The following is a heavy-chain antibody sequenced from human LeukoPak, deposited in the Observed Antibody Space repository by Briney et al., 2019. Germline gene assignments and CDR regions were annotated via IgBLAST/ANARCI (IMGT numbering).Heavy chain of an antibody. J-gene: IGHJ4*02. CDR3: ARGIEVGLDS. D-gene: IGHD2-15*01. Sequence: GGSLRLSCAASGFSFSDYRMHWLRQAPGKGLEWVSRIRSDGSDTHYADSVRGRFTISRDNARNTLYLQMNSLRDEDTAVYYCARGIEVGLDSWGQGTQVTVSS. CDR1: GFSFSDYR. CDR2: IRSDGSDT. V-gene: IGHV3-74*01.